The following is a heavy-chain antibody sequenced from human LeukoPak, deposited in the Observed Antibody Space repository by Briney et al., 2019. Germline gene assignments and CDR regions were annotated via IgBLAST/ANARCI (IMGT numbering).Heavy chain of an antibody. J-gene: IGHJ3*02. V-gene: IGHV4-30-2*01. CDR1: GGSIGSGGYS. Sequence: SETLSLTCAVSGGSIGSGGYSWSWIRQPPGKGLEWIGYIYHSGSTYYNPSLKSRVTISVDRSKNQFSLKLSSVTAADTAVYYCARTYYDFWSGYNDAFDIWGQGTMVTVSS. D-gene: IGHD3-3*01. CDR3: ARTYYDFWSGYNDAFDI. CDR2: IYHSGST.